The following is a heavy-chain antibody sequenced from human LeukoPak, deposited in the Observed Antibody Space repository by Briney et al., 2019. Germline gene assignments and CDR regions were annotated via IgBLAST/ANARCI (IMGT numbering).Heavy chain of an antibody. CDR1: GGSFSGYY. V-gene: IGHV4-34*01. Sequence: SETLSLTCAVSGGSFSGYYWSWIRQPPAKGLEWIGEINHSGSTNYNPSLQSRVTISVDTSKNQFSLKLSSVTAADTAVYFCAGQPENTSGFYWGQGTLVTVSS. D-gene: IGHD6-19*01. CDR2: INHSGST. CDR3: AGQPENTSGFY. J-gene: IGHJ1*01.